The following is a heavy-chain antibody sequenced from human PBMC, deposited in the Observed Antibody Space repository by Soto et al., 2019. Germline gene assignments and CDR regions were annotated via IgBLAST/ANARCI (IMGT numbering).Heavy chain of an antibody. J-gene: IGHJ4*02. Sequence: GGSLRLSCAASGFTFSNYDMNWVRQAPGKGLEWVSVICGSGGSTYYADSVKGRFTISRDNSKNTLYLQMNSLRAEDTAVYYCAKGESSGGTCYTGLDYWGQGTRVTVSS. CDR1: GFTFSNYD. CDR3: AKGESSGGTCYTGLDY. D-gene: IGHD2-15*01. CDR2: ICGSGGST. V-gene: IGHV3-23*01.